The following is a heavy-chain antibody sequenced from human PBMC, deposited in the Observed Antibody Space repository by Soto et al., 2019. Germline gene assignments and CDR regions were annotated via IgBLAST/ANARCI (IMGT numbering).Heavy chain of an antibody. CDR3: AKVGDAYNSFFDY. D-gene: IGHD1-26*01. V-gene: IGHV3-30-3*01. CDR1: GFTLSSYS. J-gene: IGHJ4*02. CDR2: ISYDGNKK. Sequence: QVQLVESGGGVVQPGRSLRLSCAASGFTLSSYSMHWVRQAPGKGLEWVGVISYDGNKKYYADSVKGRFSISRDNPKNTLFLQMNSLRVEDTAVYYCAKVGDAYNSFFDYWGQGTLVTVSS.